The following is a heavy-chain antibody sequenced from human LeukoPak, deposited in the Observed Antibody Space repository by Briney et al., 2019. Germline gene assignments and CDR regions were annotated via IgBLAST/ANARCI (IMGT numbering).Heavy chain of an antibody. Sequence: SVKVSCKASGGTFSSYAISWVRQAPGQGLEWMGGIIPIFGTANYAQKFQGRVTITTDESTGTAYMELSSLRSEDTAVYYCARGGDCSGGSCFYFDYWGQGTLVTVSS. CDR1: GGTFSSYA. CDR2: IIPIFGTA. V-gene: IGHV1-69*05. CDR3: ARGGDCSGGSCFYFDY. J-gene: IGHJ4*02. D-gene: IGHD2-15*01.